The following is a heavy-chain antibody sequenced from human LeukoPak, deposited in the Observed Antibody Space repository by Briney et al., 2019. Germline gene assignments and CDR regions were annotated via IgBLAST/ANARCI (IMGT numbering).Heavy chain of an antibody. D-gene: IGHD4-17*01. CDR3: ARGISYGDYLWAEDYFDY. CDR1: GYTFTNYD. CDR2: MNPNSGNT. J-gene: IGHJ4*02. Sequence: ASVKVSCKASGYTFTNYDINWVRRATGQGLEWMGWMNPNSGNTGYAQKFQGRVTMTRSTSISTAYVELSSLTSEDTAVYYCARGISYGDYLWAEDYFDYWGQGTLVTVSS. V-gene: IGHV1-8*01.